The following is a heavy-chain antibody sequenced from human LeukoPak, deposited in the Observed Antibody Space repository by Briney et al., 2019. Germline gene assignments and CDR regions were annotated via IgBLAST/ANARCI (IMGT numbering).Heavy chain of an antibody. CDR3: ASFTGSSRAFGEFEP. V-gene: IGHV1-46*01. Sequence: ASVTLSFTASGYTVTIYYMHWVRQAPGQGQEWMGSRNPSGGSTSYAQKFQGRVTMTRDTSTSTVYMELSSLGSEDTAVYYCASFTGSSRAFGEFEPWGQGTLVTVSS. J-gene: IGHJ5*02. D-gene: IGHD3-10*01. CDR2: RNPSGGST. CDR1: GYTVTIYY.